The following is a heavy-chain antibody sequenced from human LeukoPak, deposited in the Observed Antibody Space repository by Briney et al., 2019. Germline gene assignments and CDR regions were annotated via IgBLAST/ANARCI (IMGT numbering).Heavy chain of an antibody. Sequence: PGESLKISCKGSGYSFTSYWIGWVRQMPGKGLEWMGIVYPGDSDTRYSPSFQGQVTISADKSISTAYLQWSSLKASGTAMYYCARVESGDMITFGGVIVTTLDYWGQGTLVTVSS. CDR1: GYSFTSYW. J-gene: IGHJ4*02. CDR2: VYPGDSDT. D-gene: IGHD3-16*02. V-gene: IGHV5-51*01. CDR3: ARVESGDMITFGGVIVTTLDY.